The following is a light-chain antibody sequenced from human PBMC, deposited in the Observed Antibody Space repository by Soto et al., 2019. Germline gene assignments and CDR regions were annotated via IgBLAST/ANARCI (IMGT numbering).Light chain of an antibody. CDR2: RAS. V-gene: IGKV3-15*01. CDR1: QSITNN. J-gene: IGKJ2*01. Sequence: ILMTQSPATLSVPPGERATLSCMASQSITNNLAWYQHKPGQAPRLLIYRASARATGIPARFSGSGSGTEFTLTINSLQYEDFAVYYCQQYNQWPGTFGQGTKVDIK. CDR3: QQYNQWPGT.